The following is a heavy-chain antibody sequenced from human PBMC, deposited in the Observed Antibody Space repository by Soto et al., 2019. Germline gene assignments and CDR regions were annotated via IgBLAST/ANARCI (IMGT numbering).Heavy chain of an antibody. D-gene: IGHD1-26*01. V-gene: IGHV3-9*01. CDR1: GFTFDDYA. CDR2: ISWNSGSI. CDR3: AKDIRSGSSPAAGTFDI. J-gene: IGHJ3*02. Sequence: PGGSLRLSCAASGFTFDDYAMHWARQAPGKGLEWVSGISWNSGSIGYADSVKGRFTISRDNAKNSLYLQMNSLRAEDTALYYCAKDIRSGSSPAAGTFDIWGQGTMVTVSS.